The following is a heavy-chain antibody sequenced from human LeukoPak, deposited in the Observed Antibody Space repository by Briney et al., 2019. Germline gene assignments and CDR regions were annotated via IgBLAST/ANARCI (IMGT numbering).Heavy chain of an antibody. D-gene: IGHD1-26*01. J-gene: IGHJ5*02. V-gene: IGHV4-38-2*02. CDR1: GYSISSSHY. CDR2: VYHGVYS. CDR3: ARDVSRIGGSHRGYFDP. Sequence: SDTLSLTCAVSGYSISSSHYWGLIRQSPGKRVEYIGIVYHGVYSDYNPSLKSRVTLSIDVSKNILSLTLRSVTDEDTAVYYCARDVSRIGGSHRGYFDPWGQGTLVIVSS.